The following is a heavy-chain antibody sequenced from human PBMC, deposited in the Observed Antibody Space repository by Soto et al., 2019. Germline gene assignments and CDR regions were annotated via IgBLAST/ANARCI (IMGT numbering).Heavy chain of an antibody. CDR3: FAETTGD. D-gene: IGHD1-1*01. J-gene: IGHJ1*01. CDR1: GFTFRNAW. CDR2: IKSKADGETT. Sequence: EVQLVESGGGLVKPGGSLRLLCAASGFTFRNAWMSWVRQAPGKGLEWVGRIKSKADGETTDYTAPVTGRFIISRDDAKTTSYLRMNSLKTEDTAVYYCFAETTGDWGQGTLVTVSS. V-gene: IGHV3-15*01.